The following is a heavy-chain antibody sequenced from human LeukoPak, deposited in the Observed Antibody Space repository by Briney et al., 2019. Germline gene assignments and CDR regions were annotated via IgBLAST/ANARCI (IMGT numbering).Heavy chain of an antibody. CDR2: IYTSRST. Sequence: SETLSLTCTVSGGSISSDYWCWIWQPAGQGLGWIGRIYTSRSTNYNPSLKSRDTMSVDTSNNQFSLKLSSVTAADTAVYYCAREAHFDWLSYPGVVDYWGQGTLVTVSS. V-gene: IGHV4-4*07. J-gene: IGHJ4*02. CDR3: AREAHFDWLSYPGVVDY. CDR1: GGSISSDY. D-gene: IGHD3-9*01.